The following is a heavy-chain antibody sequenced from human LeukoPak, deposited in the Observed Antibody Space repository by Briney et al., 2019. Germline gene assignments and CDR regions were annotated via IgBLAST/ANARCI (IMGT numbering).Heavy chain of an antibody. V-gene: IGHV1-2*02. CDR3: AREEQHQRGRHFEY. Sequence: GASVKVSCKASGYTFTSYGISWVRQGPGQGLEWMGWINPNSGTNYAQNFQGRVTMTRDTSISTAYMELSRVISDDTAVYYCAREEQHQRGRHFEYWGQGTLVTVSS. CDR1: GYTFTSYG. D-gene: IGHD6-13*01. CDR2: INPNSGT. J-gene: IGHJ4*02.